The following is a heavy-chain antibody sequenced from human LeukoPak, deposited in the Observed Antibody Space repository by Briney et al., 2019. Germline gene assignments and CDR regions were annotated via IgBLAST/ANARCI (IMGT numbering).Heavy chain of an antibody. D-gene: IGHD6-13*01. CDR2: ISYDGSNK. CDR1: GFXFSSYA. CDR3: ARDPRSVAAAGVDFDY. Sequence: GGSLRLSCAASGFXFSSYAIHWVRQAPGKGQEWVAVISYDGSNKYYADSVKGRSTISRDNSKHTLYLQMNILRAEDTAVYYCARDPRSVAAAGVDFDYWGQGTLVTVSS. J-gene: IGHJ4*02. V-gene: IGHV3-30-3*01.